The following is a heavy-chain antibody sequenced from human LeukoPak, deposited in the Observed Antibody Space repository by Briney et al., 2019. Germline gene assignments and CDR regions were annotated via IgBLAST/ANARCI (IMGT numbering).Heavy chain of an antibody. Sequence: PGGSLRLSCAASGFTFSSYAMHWVRQAPGKGLEWVAVISYDGSNKYYADSVKGRFTISRDNSKNTLYLQMNSLRAEDTAVYYCAKGFLQFIYYDSSGYRSDAFDIWGQGTMVTVSS. J-gene: IGHJ3*02. D-gene: IGHD3-22*01. CDR2: ISYDGSNK. CDR3: AKGFLQFIYYDSSGYRSDAFDI. CDR1: GFTFSSYA. V-gene: IGHV3-30-3*01.